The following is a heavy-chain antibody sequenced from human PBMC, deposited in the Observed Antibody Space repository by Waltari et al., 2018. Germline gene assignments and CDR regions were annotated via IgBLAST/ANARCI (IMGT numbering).Heavy chain of an antibody. CDR2: SSWDGGST. CDR1: GFPFDDYT. CDR3: AKANQLDY. V-gene: IGHV3-43*01. Sequence: EVQLVESGGVVVQPGGSLRLSCAASGFPFDDYTMHWVRQAPGKGLEWVSRSSWDGGSTYYADSVKDRFTISRDNSKNSLYLQMNSMRTADTALYYCAKANQLDYWGQGTLVTVSS. J-gene: IGHJ4*02.